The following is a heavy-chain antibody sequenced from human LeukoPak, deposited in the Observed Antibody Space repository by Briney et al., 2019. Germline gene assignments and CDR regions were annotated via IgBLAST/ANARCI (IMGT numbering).Heavy chain of an antibody. V-gene: IGHV3-7*01. CDR1: GFTFSRYW. CDR2: IKQDGSEK. CDR3: ARDLNYYDSSGYYYHDAFDI. D-gene: IGHD3-22*01. J-gene: IGHJ3*02. Sequence: PGGSLRLSCAVSGFTFSRYWITLVRQAPGKGLEWVANIKQDGSEKYYVDSVKGRFTISRDNAKNSLYLQMNSLRAEDTAVYYCARDLNYYDSSGYYYHDAFDIWGQGTMVTVSS.